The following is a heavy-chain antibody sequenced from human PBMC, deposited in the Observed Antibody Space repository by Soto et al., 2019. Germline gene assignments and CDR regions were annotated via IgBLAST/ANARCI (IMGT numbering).Heavy chain of an antibody. CDR3: AKEARGSYYYFDY. D-gene: IGHD1-26*01. CDR2: ISYDGSNK. CDR1: GFTFSSYG. V-gene: IGHV3-30*18. Sequence: GGSLRLSCAASGFTFSSYGMHWVRQAPGKGLEWVAVISYDGSNKYYADSVKGRFTISRDNSKNTLYLQMNSLRAEDTAVYYCAKEARGSYYYFDYWGQGTLVTVSS. J-gene: IGHJ4*02.